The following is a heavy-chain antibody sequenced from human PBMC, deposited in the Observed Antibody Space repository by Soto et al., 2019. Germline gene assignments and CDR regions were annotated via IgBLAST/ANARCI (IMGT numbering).Heavy chain of an antibody. Sequence: PGGSLRLSCAASGFTFSSYAMSWVRQAPGKGLEWVSAISGSGGSTYYADSVKGRFTISRDNSKNTLYLQMNSLRAEDTAVYYCAKDQGYQLLFGWFDPWGQGTLLTVSS. V-gene: IGHV3-23*01. CDR3: AKDQGYQLLFGWFDP. CDR1: GFTFSSYA. D-gene: IGHD2-2*01. CDR2: ISGSGGST. J-gene: IGHJ5*02.